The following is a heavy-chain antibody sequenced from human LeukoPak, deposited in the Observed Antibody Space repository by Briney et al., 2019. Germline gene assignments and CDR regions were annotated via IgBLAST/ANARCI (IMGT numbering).Heavy chain of an antibody. CDR2: IIPIFGTA. V-gene: IGHV1-69*13. CDR1: GGTFSSYA. Sequence: SVKVSCKASGGTFSSYAISWVRQAPGQGLEWMGGIIPIFGTANYAQKFQGRVTITADESTSTAYMELSSLRSEDTAVYYCARDKAGYYYDSSGYSYWGQGTLVTVSP. CDR3: ARDKAGYYYDSSGYSY. J-gene: IGHJ4*02. D-gene: IGHD3-22*01.